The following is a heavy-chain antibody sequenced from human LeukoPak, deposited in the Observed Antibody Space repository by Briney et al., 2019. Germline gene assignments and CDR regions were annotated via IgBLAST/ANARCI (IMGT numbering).Heavy chain of an antibody. D-gene: IGHD3-3*01. J-gene: IGHJ5*02. CDR3: ARQTIFGVVPHNWFDP. CDR2: IIPIFGIA. Sequence: SVKVSCKASGGTFTSYAISWVRQAPGQGLEWMGRIIPIFGIANYAQKFQGRVTITADKSTSTAYMELSSLRSEDTAVYYCARQTIFGVVPHNWFDPWGQGTLVTVSS. V-gene: IGHV1-69*04. CDR1: GGTFTSYA.